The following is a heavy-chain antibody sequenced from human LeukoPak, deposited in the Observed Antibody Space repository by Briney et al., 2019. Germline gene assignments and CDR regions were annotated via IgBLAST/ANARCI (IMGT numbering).Heavy chain of an antibody. J-gene: IGHJ4*02. Sequence: GGSLRLSCAASGFTFSNYWMHWVRQVPGKGLVWVSRLNYDGIATNYADSVKGRFTISRDNAKNTLYLQMNSLRADDTAVYYCARGGVYSTSAVDYWGQGTLVTVSS. D-gene: IGHD6-6*01. V-gene: IGHV3-74*01. CDR3: ARGGVYSTSAVDY. CDR1: GFTFSNYW. CDR2: LNYDGIAT.